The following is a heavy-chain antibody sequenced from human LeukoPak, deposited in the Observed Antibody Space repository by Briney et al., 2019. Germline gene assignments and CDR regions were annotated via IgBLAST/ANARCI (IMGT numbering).Heavy chain of an antibody. CDR1: GYTFTSYG. CDR3: ARDSGSDFTIDYNWFDP. V-gene: IGHV1-18*01. Sequence: ASVKVSCKASGYTFTSYGISWVRQAPGQGLEWMGWISAYNGNTNYAQKFQGRVTMTRDTSISTAYMELRRPRSDDTAVYYCARDSGSDFTIDYNWFDPWGQGTLVTVSS. CDR2: ISAYNGNT. D-gene: IGHD3-10*01. J-gene: IGHJ5*02.